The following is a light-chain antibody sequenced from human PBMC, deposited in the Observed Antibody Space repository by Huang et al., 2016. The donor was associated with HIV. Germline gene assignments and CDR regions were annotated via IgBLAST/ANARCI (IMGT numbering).Light chain of an antibody. Sequence: IVMTQSPATLSVSPGEGATLSCRASQSVGSNLAWYQQRPGQAPRLRIYGASTRATGVPVRFSGRGSGTDFTLTISGPQSEDSAVYYCQQYSDRPPWTFGQGTKVE. V-gene: IGKV3-15*01. CDR1: QSVGSN. J-gene: IGKJ1*01. CDR2: GAS. CDR3: QQYSDRPPWT.